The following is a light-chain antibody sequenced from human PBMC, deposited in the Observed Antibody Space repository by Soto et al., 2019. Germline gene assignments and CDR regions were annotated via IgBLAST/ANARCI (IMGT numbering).Light chain of an antibody. CDR1: SSDVGGYNY. Sequence: QSALTQPASVSGSPGQSITISCTGTSSDVGGYNYVSWYQQHPGKAPKLVIYEVTKRPSGVPNRFSGSKSGNTASLTISGLQAEDETDYYCSSYTSTNHVVFGGGTKLTVL. CDR3: SSYTSTNHVV. CDR2: EVT. J-gene: IGLJ2*01. V-gene: IGLV2-14*01.